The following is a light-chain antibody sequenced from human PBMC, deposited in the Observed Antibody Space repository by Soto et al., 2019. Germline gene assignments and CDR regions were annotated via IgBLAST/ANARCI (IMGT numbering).Light chain of an antibody. CDR1: SSDVGGYNY. J-gene: IGLJ1*01. V-gene: IGLV2-14*01. CDR3: SSYTSSSTPYV. Sequence: QSALTQPASVSRSPGQSITISCTGTSSDVGGYNYVSWYQQHPGKASKLMIYEVSNRPSGVSNRFSGSKSGNTASLTISGLQAEDEADYYCSSYTSSSTPYVFGTGTKLTVL. CDR2: EVS.